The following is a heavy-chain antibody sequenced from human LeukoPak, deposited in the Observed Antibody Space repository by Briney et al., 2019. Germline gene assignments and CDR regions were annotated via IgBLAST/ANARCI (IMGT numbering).Heavy chain of an antibody. D-gene: IGHD2-15*01. CDR3: AVRYCSGGSCYGYYYYGMDV. CDR1: GYTFINFG. Sequence: ASVKVSCKASGYTFINFGISWVRQAPGQGLEWMGWISAYNGNTNYAQRLQGRITMTTDTSTSTAYMELRSLRSEDTAVYYCAVRYCSGGSCYGYYYYGMDVWGQGTTVTVSS. V-gene: IGHV1-18*01. J-gene: IGHJ6*01. CDR2: ISAYNGNT.